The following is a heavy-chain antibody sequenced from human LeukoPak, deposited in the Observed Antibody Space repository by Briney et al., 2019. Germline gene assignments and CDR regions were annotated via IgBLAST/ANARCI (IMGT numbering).Heavy chain of an antibody. V-gene: IGHV1-24*01. CDR2: FDPEDGET. J-gene: IGHJ4*02. CDR1: GYTLTELS. Sequence: ASVKVSCKVSGYTLTELSMHWVRQAPGKGLEWMGGFDPEDGETIYAQKFQGRVTMTRDTSTSTVYMELSSLRSEDTAVYYCARHDRHSSNREFDYWGQGTLVTVSS. CDR3: ARHDRHSSNREFDY. D-gene: IGHD3-22*01.